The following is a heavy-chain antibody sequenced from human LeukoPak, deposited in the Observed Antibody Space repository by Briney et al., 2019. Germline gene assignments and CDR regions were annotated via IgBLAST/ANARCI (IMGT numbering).Heavy chain of an antibody. V-gene: IGHV3-53*01. Sequence: GGSLRLSCAASGFTVSSNYMSWVRQAPGRGLEWVSVLYSDGSTYYADSVKGRFTISRDNSRNTLYLQMNSLRAEDTAVYYCARDQWLVLQHWGQGTLVTVSS. CDR3: ARDQWLVLQH. J-gene: IGHJ1*01. CDR2: LYSDGST. CDR1: GFTVSSNY. D-gene: IGHD6-19*01.